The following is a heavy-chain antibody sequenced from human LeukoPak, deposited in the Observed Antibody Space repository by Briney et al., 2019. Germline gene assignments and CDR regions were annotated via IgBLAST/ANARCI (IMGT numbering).Heavy chain of an antibody. Sequence: ESGPTLVKPTQTLTMTCTFSVFSLSTDGVAVGWIRQPPGKALEWLAIVYWDDDKRYSPSLKNRLTITKDTSKNQVVLTMTNMDPVDTATYYCAHSYRYHYNFGGYYYFDYWGQGTLVTVSS. V-gene: IGHV2-5*02. J-gene: IGHJ4*02. CDR2: VYWDDDK. CDR3: AHSYRYHYNFGGYYYFDY. CDR1: VFSLSTDGVA. D-gene: IGHD3-22*01.